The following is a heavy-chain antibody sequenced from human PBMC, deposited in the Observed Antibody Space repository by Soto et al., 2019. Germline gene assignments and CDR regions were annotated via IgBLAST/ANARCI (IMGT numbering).Heavy chain of an antibody. CDR1: GYTFTHYG. CDR3: ARDLHSGGKYWYFDI. V-gene: IGHV1-18*01. J-gene: IGHJ2*01. D-gene: IGHD2-15*01. Sequence: QVQLVQSGAEVKKPGASEKVSCKASGYTFTHYGITWVRQAPGQGLEWMGWINSFSGDTNYPQKLQGRLTMTTDTSTNTVYMELRNLRSDDTAVYYCARDLHSGGKYWYFDIWGRGTLVTVSS. CDR2: INSFSGDT.